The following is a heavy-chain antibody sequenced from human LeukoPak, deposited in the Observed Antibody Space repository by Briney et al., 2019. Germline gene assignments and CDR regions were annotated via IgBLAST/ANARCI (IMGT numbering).Heavy chain of an antibody. CDR3: ARSCYTSHCYFDY. V-gene: IGHV3-66*01. CDR1: GFTVSSNY. D-gene: IGHD3-16*02. CDR2: IYSGGST. Sequence: GSLRLSCAASGFTVSSNYVSWVRQAPGKGLEWVSVIYSGGSTYYADSVKGRFTISRDNSKNTLYLQMNSLRAEDTAVYYCARSCYTSHCYFDYWGQGTLVTVSS. J-gene: IGHJ4*02.